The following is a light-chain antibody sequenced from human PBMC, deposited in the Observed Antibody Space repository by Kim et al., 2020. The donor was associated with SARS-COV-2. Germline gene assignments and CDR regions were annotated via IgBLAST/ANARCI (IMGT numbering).Light chain of an antibody. V-gene: IGKV3D-7*01. CDR2: GAS. CDR3: QQDYNLRT. CDR1: QSVCSSY. J-gene: IGKJ1*01. Sequence: PGERCTLSCRASQSVCSSYLTCYQRKPGQAPRLLIYGASTRATGIPARFSGSGSGTDFTLTISSLQPEDFAVYYCQQDYNLRTFGQGTKVDIK.